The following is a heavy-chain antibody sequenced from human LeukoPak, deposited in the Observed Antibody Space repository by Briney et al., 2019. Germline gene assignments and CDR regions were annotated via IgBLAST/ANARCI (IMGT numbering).Heavy chain of an antibody. J-gene: IGHJ4*02. Sequence: PGGSLRLSCAASGFTFSSYSMNWVRQAPGKGLEWVSAISGSGGSTYYADSVKGRFTISRDNSKNTLYLQMNSLRAEDTAVYYCAKDFYDFWSGYLGYFHYWGQGTLVTVSS. D-gene: IGHD3-3*01. CDR1: GFTFSSYS. CDR3: AKDFYDFWSGYLGYFHY. V-gene: IGHV3-23*01. CDR2: ISGSGGST.